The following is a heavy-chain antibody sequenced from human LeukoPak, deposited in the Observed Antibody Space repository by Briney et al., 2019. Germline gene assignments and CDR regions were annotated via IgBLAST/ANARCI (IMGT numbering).Heavy chain of an antibody. J-gene: IGHJ4*02. D-gene: IGHD3-10*01. V-gene: IGHV3-23*01. CDR3: AKHRGSGISYLYSFDD. CDR1: GFTFSDYG. Sequence: GGSLRLSCAASGFTFSDYGMHWVRQAPGKGLEWVSSIGGTGGRTNSADSVKGRFTIFRDNSKTTLYLQMNSLRAEDTAVYYCAKHRGSGISYLYSFDDWGQGTLVTVSS. CDR2: IGGTGGRT.